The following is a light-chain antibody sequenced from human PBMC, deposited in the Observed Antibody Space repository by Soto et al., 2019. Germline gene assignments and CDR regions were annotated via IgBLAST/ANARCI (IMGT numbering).Light chain of an antibody. J-gene: IGLJ1*01. CDR1: SSDVGGYNY. Sequence: QSVLTQPRSVSGSPGQSVTISCTGTSSDVGGYNYVSWYQQHPGKAPKLMIYDVSKRPSGVPDRFSGSKSGNTASLTTSGLQAEDEADYYCCSYAGSYTFFYVFGTGTKVTVL. CDR3: CSYAGSYTFFYV. CDR2: DVS. V-gene: IGLV2-11*01.